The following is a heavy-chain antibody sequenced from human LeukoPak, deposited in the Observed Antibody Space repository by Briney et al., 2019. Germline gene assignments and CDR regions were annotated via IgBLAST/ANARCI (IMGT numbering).Heavy chain of an antibody. J-gene: IGHJ6*03. Sequence: PGGSLRLSCAASGFTFDDYAMHWVRQAPGKGLEWVSLISGDGGSTYYADSVKGRFTISRDNSKNSLYLQMNSLRTEDTALYYCAKVPYYDFWSGPRGYYYYMDVWGKGTTVTVSS. CDR1: GFTFDDYA. CDR3: AKVPYYDFWSGPRGYYYYMDV. V-gene: IGHV3-43*02. CDR2: ISGDGGST. D-gene: IGHD3-3*01.